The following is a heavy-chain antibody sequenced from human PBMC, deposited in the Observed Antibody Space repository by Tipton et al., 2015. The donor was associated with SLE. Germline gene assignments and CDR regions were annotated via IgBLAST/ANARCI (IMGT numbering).Heavy chain of an antibody. CDR1: TFTFSNYW. Sequence: SLRLSCVASTFTFSNYWMSWVRQAPGKGLEWVAHINKDGSETYPVDSVKGRFTISRDNAKNSLFLHMTTLRAKDTAVYYCARGPLRSAADMDWGQGTLVTVSS. J-gene: IGHJ4*02. D-gene: IGHD6-13*01. V-gene: IGHV3-7*01. CDR3: ARGPLRSAADMD. CDR2: INKDGSET.